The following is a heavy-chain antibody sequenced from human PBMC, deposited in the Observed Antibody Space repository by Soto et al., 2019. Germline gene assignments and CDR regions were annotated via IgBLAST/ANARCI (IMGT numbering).Heavy chain of an antibody. V-gene: IGHV1-18*01. CDR2: ISTYNGDT. CDR1: GYTFTRSG. J-gene: IGHJ6*02. D-gene: IGHD5-12*01. Sequence: ASVKVSCKASGYTFTRSGISWVRQAPGQGLEWMGWISTYNGDTNYAQTFQGRVTMTTDTSTSTVHMEVRSLRSDDTAVYYCAREGVAPYYYSGMDVWGQGTPVTVP. CDR3: AREGVAPYYYSGMDV.